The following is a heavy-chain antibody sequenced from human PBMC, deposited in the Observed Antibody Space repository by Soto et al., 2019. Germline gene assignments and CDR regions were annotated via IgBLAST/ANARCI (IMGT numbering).Heavy chain of an antibody. D-gene: IGHD4-17*01. CDR1: GFTVSSNY. Sequence: EVQLVESGGGLIQPGGSLRLACAASGFTVSSNYMSWVRQAPGKGLEWVSVIYSGGSTYYADSVKGRFTISRDNSKNRRYLQMNSLRAADTAVYYCARQGYYGDREYYFAYWGQGTLVTVSS. V-gene: IGHV3-53*01. CDR2: IYSGGST. CDR3: ARQGYYGDREYYFAY. J-gene: IGHJ4*02.